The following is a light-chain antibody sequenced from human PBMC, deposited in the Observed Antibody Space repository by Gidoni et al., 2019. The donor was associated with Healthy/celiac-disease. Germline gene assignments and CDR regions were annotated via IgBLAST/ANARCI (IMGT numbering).Light chain of an antibody. V-gene: IGKV3-20*01. CDR1: QPVSGNF. CDR2: DTS. Sequence: EIILTQSPGTLSVSPGERATLFGRATQPVSGNFLAWYQQKPGQPPSLLIYDTSRRATGVPDRFSGSGSGTDFSLLISRLQTEDSALYYCQQYGASPLTFGGGTRVEI. CDR3: QQYGASPLT. J-gene: IGKJ4*01.